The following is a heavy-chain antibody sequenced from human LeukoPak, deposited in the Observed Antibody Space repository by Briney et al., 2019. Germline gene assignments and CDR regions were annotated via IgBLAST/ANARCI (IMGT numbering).Heavy chain of an antibody. D-gene: IGHD6-13*01. CDR1: GFTFSSYS. V-gene: IGHV3-21*01. J-gene: IGHJ5*02. CDR2: ISSSSSYI. CDR3: GLIAAAYNWFDP. Sequence: PGGSLRLSCAASGFTFSSYSMNWVRQAPGKGLEWVSSISSSSSYIYYADSVKGRFTISRDNAKNSLYLQMNSQRAEDTAVYYCGLIAAAYNWFDPWGQGTLVTVSS.